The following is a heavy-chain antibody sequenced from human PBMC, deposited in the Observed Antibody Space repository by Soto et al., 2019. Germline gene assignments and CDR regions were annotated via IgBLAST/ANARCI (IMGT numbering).Heavy chain of an antibody. J-gene: IGHJ6*04. CDR3: ARERFGGIYCRGGSCYSSSRAWMDV. CDR1: GGSFSGYY. CDR2: INHSGST. Sequence: QVQLQQWGAGLLKPSETLSLTCAVYGGSFSGYYWSWIRQPPGKGLEWIGEINHSGSTNYNPSLKRRVTISVDRSKNQLSRELSSVAAADTAVYYCARERFGGIYCRGGSCYSSSRAWMDVWGKGTTVTVSS. D-gene: IGHD2-15*01. V-gene: IGHV4-34*01.